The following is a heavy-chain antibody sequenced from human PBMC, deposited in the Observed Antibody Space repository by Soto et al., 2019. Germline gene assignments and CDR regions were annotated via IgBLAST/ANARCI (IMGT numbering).Heavy chain of an antibody. D-gene: IGHD4-4*01. CDR3: ARDSDSDYAYYYGMDV. V-gene: IGHV3-33*01. CDR1: GFTFSSYG. CDR2: IWYDGSNK. Sequence: GGSLRLSCAASGFTFSSYGMHWVRQAPGKGLEWVAVIWYDGSNKYYADSVKGRFTISRDNSKNTLYLQMNSLRAEDTAVYYCARDSDSDYAYYYGMDVWGQVTTVTVSS. J-gene: IGHJ6*02.